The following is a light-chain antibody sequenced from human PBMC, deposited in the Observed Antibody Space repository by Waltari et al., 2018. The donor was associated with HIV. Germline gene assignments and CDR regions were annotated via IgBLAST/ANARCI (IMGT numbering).Light chain of an antibody. CDR2: DVG. CDR3: CSYAGTYTYV. V-gene: IGLV2-11*01. Sequence: QSALTQPRSVSGSPGQTGTISCTGTSSDVGGYDYVSWFQQHPDKAPKLMIYDVGQRPSGVPDRFSGSKSGNTAFLTISGLQAEDEADYYCCSYAGTYTYVFGSGTEVTAL. CDR1: SSDVGGYDY. J-gene: IGLJ1*01.